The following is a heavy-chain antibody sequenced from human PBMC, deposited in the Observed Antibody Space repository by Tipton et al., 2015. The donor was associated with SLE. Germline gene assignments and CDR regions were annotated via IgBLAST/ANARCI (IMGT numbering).Heavy chain of an antibody. CDR3: ARETNWIQLWSGSYYYYYYMDV. V-gene: IGHV3-23*01. J-gene: IGHJ6*03. CDR1: GFTFDDYA. Sequence: GSLRLSCAASGFTFDDYAMHWVRQAPGKGLEWVSGISGSGGSTYYADSVKGRFTISRDNSKNTLYLQMNSLRAEDTAVYYCARETNWIQLWSGSYYYYYYMDVWCKGTTVTVSS. CDR2: ISGSGGST. D-gene: IGHD5-18*01.